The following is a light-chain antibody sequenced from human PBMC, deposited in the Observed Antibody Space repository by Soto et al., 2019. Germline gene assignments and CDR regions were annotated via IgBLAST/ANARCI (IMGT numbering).Light chain of an antibody. CDR3: NSYTTSGAVV. V-gene: IGLV2-14*01. CDR2: GVN. J-gene: IGLJ3*02. Sequence: QSALTQPASVSGSPGQSITISCTGTSRDIGDFDFVSWYQQHPGKAPMLLIYGVNNRPSGISNRFSASKSGSTASLTISGLQAEDEADYYCNSYTTSGAVVFGGGTKVTVL. CDR1: SRDIGDFDF.